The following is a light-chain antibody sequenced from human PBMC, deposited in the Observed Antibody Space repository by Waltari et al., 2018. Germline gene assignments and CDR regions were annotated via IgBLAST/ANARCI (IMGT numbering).Light chain of an antibody. CDR3: QQYRTYPWT. CDR1: QTITDF. V-gene: IGKV1-5*03. Sequence: DIQMTQSPSTLSAFVGDRVTITCRASQTITDFLACYQQIPGKAPKLVIDKASSLQSGVPSRFSGSGSGTEFTLTISSLQPEDFATYYCQQYRTYPWTFGQGTRVEVK. CDR2: KAS. J-gene: IGKJ1*01.